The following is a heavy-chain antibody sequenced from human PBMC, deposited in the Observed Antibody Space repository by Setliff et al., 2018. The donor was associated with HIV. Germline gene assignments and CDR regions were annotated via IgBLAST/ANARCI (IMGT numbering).Heavy chain of an antibody. D-gene: IGHD3-22*01. CDR1: GYTLTDYY. CDR2: MNPSGAT. CDR3: VRGVTRDISGYYRDEYFQH. J-gene: IGHJ1*01. V-gene: IGHV1-2*02. Sequence: ASVKVSCKASGYTLTDYYMHWVRQATGQGLEWMGWMNPSGATGYAQKVQVRVTLTTDTSTNTAYIEMRTLRSDDTAVYFCVRGVTRDISGYYRDEYFQHWGQGTPVTVSS.